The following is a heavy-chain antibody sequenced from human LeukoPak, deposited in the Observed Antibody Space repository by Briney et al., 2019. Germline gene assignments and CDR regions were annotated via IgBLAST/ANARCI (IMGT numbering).Heavy chain of an antibody. D-gene: IGHD6-13*01. CDR1: GGSISSSSYY. CDR3: ARQGIAAAGGNFDY. CDR2: IYYSGST. Sequence: SSETLSLTCTVSGGSISSSSYYWGWIRQPPGKGLEWIGSIYYSGSTYYNPSLKSRVTISVDTSKNQFSLKLSSVTAADTAVYYCARQGIAAAGGNFDYWGQGTLVTVSS. J-gene: IGHJ4*02. V-gene: IGHV4-39*01.